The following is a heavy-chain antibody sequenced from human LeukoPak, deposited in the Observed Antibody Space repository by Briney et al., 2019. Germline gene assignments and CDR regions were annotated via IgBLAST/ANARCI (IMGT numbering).Heavy chain of an antibody. CDR2: ISAYNGNA. Sequence: ASVEVSCKASGYTFTSYGISWVRQAPGQGLEWMGWISAYNGNANYAQKLQGRVTMTTDTSTSTAYMELRSLRSDDTAVYYCARDRRSGSPYYYYYGMDVWGKGTTVTVSS. D-gene: IGHD3-10*01. CDR3: ARDRRSGSPYYYYYGMDV. V-gene: IGHV1-18*04. CDR1: GYTFTSYG. J-gene: IGHJ6*04.